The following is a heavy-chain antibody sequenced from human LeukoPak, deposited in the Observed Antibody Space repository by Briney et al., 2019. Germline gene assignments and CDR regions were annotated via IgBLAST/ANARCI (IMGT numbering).Heavy chain of an antibody. V-gene: IGHV4-34*01. Sequence: SETLSLTCAVYGGSFSGYYWSWIRQPPGKGLEWIGEINHSGSTNYNPSLKSRVTISVDTPKNQFSLKLSSVTAADTAVYYCARRSKRWLQLGYNWFDPWGQGTLVTVSS. D-gene: IGHD5-24*01. CDR2: INHSGST. CDR3: ARRSKRWLQLGYNWFDP. CDR1: GGSFSGYY. J-gene: IGHJ5*02.